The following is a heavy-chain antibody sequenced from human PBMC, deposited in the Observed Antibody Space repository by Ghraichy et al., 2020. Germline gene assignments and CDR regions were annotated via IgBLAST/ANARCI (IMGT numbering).Heavy chain of an antibody. CDR2: ISSIGDST. D-gene: IGHD3-22*01. V-gene: IGHV3-23*01. CDR3: ARPVYDISGQEYFQD. J-gene: IGHJ1*01. CDR1: GFTFSSYA. Sequence: GGSLRLSCTASGFTFSSYAMSWVRQTPGKGLEWVSAISSIGDSTYYAGSVMGRFTISRDNSKNTLYLQMNSLRAEDTAVYYCARPVYDISGQEYFQDWGQGTLATVPP.